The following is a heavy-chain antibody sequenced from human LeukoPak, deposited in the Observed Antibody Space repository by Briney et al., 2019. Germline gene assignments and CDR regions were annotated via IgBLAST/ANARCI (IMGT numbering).Heavy chain of an antibody. J-gene: IGHJ3*02. Sequence: GESLQISCKGSGYNFARSWIGWGRQMPGKGLEGMGIIYPDDSETRYSPSFQGQVTISADKSISTAYLQWSSLKASDSAIYYCARRGRGGSGFEDAFDIWGQGTMVTVSS. CDR2: IYPDDSET. CDR1: GYNFARSW. CDR3: ARRGRGGSGFEDAFDI. D-gene: IGHD3-10*01. V-gene: IGHV5-51*01.